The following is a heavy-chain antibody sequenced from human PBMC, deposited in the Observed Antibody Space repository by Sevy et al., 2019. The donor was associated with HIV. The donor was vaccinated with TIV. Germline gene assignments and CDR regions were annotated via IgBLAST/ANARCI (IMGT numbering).Heavy chain of an antibody. CDR1: GYTFTSYG. J-gene: IGHJ4*02. V-gene: IGHV1-18*01. CDR2: ISAYNGNT. CDR3: ARDAVGAVAGTFDY. D-gene: IGHD6-19*01. Sequence: ASVKVSCKASGYTFTSYGISWVRQAPGQGLEWMGWISAYNGNTNYAQTLQGRVTMTTDTSTSTAYMELRSLRSDDTAVYYCARDAVGAVAGTFDYWGQGTLVTVSS.